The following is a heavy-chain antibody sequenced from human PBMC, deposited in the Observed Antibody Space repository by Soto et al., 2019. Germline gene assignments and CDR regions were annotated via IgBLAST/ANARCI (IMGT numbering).Heavy chain of an antibody. D-gene: IGHD6-13*01. V-gene: IGHV5-10-1*01. CDR3: ARSGIAAAGPIDY. CDR1: GYSFTSYW. CDR2: IDPSDSYT. J-gene: IGHJ4*02. Sequence: GESLKISCKGSGYSFTSYWISWVRQMPGKVLEWMGRIDPSDSYTNYSPSFQGHVTISADKSISTAYLQWSSLKASDTAMYYCARSGIAAAGPIDYWGQGXLVTVYS.